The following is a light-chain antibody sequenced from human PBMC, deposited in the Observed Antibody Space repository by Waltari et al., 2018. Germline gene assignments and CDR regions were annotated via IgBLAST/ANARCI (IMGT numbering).Light chain of an antibody. CDR1: KLGDKY. J-gene: IGLJ2*01. CDR3: QAWDSSTAE. Sequence: SYELTQPPSVSVSPGQTASITCSGDKLGDKYACWYQQKPGHSPVLVIYQDSKRPSGITDLFSSSNSGNTATRTISGTEAMDEADYYCQAWDSSTAEFGGGTKLTVL. CDR2: QDS. V-gene: IGLV3-1*01.